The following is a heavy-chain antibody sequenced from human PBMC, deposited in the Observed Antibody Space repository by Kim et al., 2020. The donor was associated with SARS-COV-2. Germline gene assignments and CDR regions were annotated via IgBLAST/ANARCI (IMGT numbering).Heavy chain of an antibody. CDR3: AKDISIGWGLDY. Sequence: GGSLRLSCAASGFTFDDYSMHWVRQAPGKGLEWVSGINWNSGSIGYVDSVKGRFTISRDNAKNSLYLQMNSLRAEDTALYYCAKDISIGWGLDYWGQGTLVTVSS. CDR1: GFTFDDYS. V-gene: IGHV3-9*01. D-gene: IGHD6-19*01. J-gene: IGHJ4*02. CDR2: INWNSGSI.